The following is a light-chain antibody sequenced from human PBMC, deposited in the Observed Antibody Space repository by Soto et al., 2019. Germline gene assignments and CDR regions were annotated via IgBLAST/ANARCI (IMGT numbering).Light chain of an antibody. V-gene: IGLV2-11*01. CDR1: NGDVGSYDL. J-gene: IGLJ3*02. CDR2: EVS. CDR3: CSYAGSYTWV. Sequence: QSALTQPASVSGSPGQSITISCTGTNGDVGSYDLVSWYQQYPGKAPKLIIYEVSKRPSGVPDRFSGSKSGNTASLTISGLQAEDEADYYCCSYAGSYTWVFGGGTKVTVL.